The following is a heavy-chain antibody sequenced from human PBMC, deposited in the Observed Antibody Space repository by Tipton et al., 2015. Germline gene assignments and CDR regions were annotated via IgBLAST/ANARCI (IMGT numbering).Heavy chain of an antibody. Sequence: TLSLTCTVSGGSIGTYYWSWIRQPPSEGLGWIGHVYYTGSTNYKPSLKSRVAISLGTSKKHFSLRLNSVTAADTAVYYCAREVVVTGTVFECWMQGTLVPVPS. CDR1: GGSIGTYY. CDR2: VYYTGST. J-gene: IGHJ4*02. D-gene: IGHD1-7*01. V-gene: IGHV4-59*01. CDR3: AREVVVTGTVFEC.